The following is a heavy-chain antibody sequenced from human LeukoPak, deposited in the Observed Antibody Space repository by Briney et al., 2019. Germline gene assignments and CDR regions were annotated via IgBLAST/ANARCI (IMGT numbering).Heavy chain of an antibody. J-gene: IGHJ4*02. CDR2: IIPIFGTA. V-gene: IGHV1-69*13. D-gene: IGHD3-22*01. CDR1: GGTFSSYA. CDR3: TRAPPGMTMMTDY. Sequence: SVKVSCKASGGTFSSYAISWVRQAPGQGLEWMGGIIPIFGTANYAQKFQGRVTITADESTSTAYMELSSLRSEDTAVYYCTRAPPGMTMMTDYWGQGTLVTVSS.